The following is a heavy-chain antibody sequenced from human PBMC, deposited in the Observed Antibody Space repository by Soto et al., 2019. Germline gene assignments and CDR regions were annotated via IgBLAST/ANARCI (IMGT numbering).Heavy chain of an antibody. D-gene: IGHD6-13*01. CDR3: ARHFTQQQPVGEIDS. J-gene: IGHJ5*01. CDR1: GYSFTSYW. V-gene: IGHV5-51*01. Sequence: GESLKISCKGSGYSFTSYWIGWVRQMPGKGLEWMGIIYPGDSDTRYSPSFQGQVTISADKTISTAYLQLSSLKASATAMYYCARHFTQQQPVGEIDSWGHGTLVTVSS. CDR2: IYPGDSDT.